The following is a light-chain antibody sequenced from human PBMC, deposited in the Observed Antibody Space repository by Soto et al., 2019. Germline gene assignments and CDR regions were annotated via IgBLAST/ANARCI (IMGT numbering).Light chain of an antibody. J-gene: IGKJ5*01. V-gene: IGKV3-15*01. CDR3: QQYNDWPLL. CDR2: GAS. Sequence: EIVMTQSPATLSVSPGERATLSCRASQSVSSNLAWYQQKPGQAPRLLIYGASTRATGIPARFSGSASGTEFTLTISSLQSEDFAVYTCQQYNDWPLLFGQGTRLEIK. CDR1: QSVSSN.